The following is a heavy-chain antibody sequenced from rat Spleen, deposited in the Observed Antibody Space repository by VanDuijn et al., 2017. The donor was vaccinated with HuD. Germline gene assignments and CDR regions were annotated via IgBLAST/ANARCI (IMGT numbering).Heavy chain of an antibody. V-gene: IGHV5-27*01. CDR2: ISIGGGTT. D-gene: IGHD5-1*01. CDR3: VRLLGAPDWYFDF. J-gene: IGHJ1*01. Sequence: EVQLVDSGGGLVQPGRSLKLSCAASGFTFSNYYMAWVRQAPTKGLEWVAYISIGGGTTFYRDSVKGRFTISRDDAKRTLYLQMDSLRSEDTATYYCVRLLGAPDWYFDFWGPGTMVTVSS. CDR1: GFTFSNYY.